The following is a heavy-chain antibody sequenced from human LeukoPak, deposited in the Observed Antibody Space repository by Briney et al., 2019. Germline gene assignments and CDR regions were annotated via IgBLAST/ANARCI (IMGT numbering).Heavy chain of an antibody. J-gene: IGHJ4*02. CDR3: ASILGYCTNGVCSDY. D-gene: IGHD2-8*01. CDR1: GFTFSSYA. Sequence: GGSLRLSCAASGFTFSSYAMHWVRQAPGKGLEWVAVISYDGSNKYYADSVKGRFTISRDNSENTLYLQMNSLRAEDTAVYYCASILGYCTNGVCSDYWGQGTLVTVSS. CDR2: ISYDGSNK. V-gene: IGHV3-30-3*01.